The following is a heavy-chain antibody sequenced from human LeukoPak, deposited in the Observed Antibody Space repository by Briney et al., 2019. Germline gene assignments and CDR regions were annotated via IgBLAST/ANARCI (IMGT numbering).Heavy chain of an antibody. CDR3: ARGRKGNWKGSLFDP. J-gene: IGHJ5*02. D-gene: IGHD1-1*01. CDR2: INPNSGNT. V-gene: IGHV1-8*01. Sequence: ASVKVSCKASVYTFSSYDIYWVRDATGQGLEWVGWINPNSGNTNYAQKFQGRVTITTNTFISTAYMELSSVRSEDTAVYYCARGRKGNWKGSLFDPWGQGTLVTVSS. CDR1: VYTFSSYD.